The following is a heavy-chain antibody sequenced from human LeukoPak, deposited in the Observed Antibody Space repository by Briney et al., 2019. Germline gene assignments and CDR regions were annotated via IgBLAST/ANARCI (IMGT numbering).Heavy chain of an antibody. J-gene: IGHJ5*02. CDR2: IYTSGNT. D-gene: IGHD3-9*01. CDR1: GGSISSHH. CDR3: ARGTYYDILTGYFNWFDP. V-gene: IGHV4-4*07. Sequence: SETLSLTCTVSGGSISSHHWSWIRQPAGKGLEWVGRIYTSGNTNYNPSLKSRVTMSVDASKNQFSLNLISVTAADTAVYYCARGTYYDILTGYFNWFDPWGQGTLVTVSS.